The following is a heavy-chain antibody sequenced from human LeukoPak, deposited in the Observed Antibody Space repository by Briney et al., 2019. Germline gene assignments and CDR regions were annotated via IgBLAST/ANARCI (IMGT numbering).Heavy chain of an antibody. J-gene: IGHJ6*02. CDR1: GGSISSGSYY. D-gene: IGHD5-18*01. CDR3: ARRTWIPGPNDYYGMDV. CDR2: IYYSGST. Sequence: SQTLSLTCTVSGGSISSGSYYWSWIRQPPGKGLEWIGYIYYSGSTNYNPSLKSRVTISVDTSKNQFSLKLSSVTAADTAVYYCARRTWIPGPNDYYGMDVWGQGTTVTVSS. V-gene: IGHV4-61*01.